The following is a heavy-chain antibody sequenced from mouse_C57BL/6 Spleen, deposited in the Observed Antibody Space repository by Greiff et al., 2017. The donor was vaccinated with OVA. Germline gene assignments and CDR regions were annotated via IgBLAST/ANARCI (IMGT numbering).Heavy chain of an antibody. CDR1: GYAFSSYW. Sequence: QVQLQQPGAELVKPGASVKISCKASGYAFSSYWMNWVKQRPGKGLEWIGQIYPGDGDTNYNGKFKGKATLTADKSSSTAYMQLSSLTSEDSAVYFCARSGGLVDWYFDVWGTGTTVTVSS. D-gene: IGHD2-4*01. CDR3: ARSGGLVDWYFDV. V-gene: IGHV1-80*01. CDR2: IYPGDGDT. J-gene: IGHJ1*03.